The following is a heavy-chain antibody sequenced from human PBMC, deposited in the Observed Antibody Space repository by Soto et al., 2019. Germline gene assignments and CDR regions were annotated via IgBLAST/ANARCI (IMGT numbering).Heavy chain of an antibody. Sequence: PSQTLSLTCAISGDSVSSNNAAWNWIRQSPSRGLEWLGRTFYRSKWYNDYAVSVKGRITINPDTSKNQFSLQLNSVTPEDTSVYYCAKEGGNHYYYYALDVWGQGTTVTVSS. J-gene: IGHJ6*02. CDR3: AKEGGNHYYYYALDV. CDR1: GDSVSSNNAA. V-gene: IGHV6-1*01. CDR2: TFYRSKWYN. D-gene: IGHD1-26*01.